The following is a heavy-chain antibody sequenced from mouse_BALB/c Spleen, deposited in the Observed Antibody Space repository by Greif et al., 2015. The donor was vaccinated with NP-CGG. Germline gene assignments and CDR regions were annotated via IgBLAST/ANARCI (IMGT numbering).Heavy chain of an antibody. V-gene: IGHV2-5*01. J-gene: IGHJ2*01. CDR3: AKNDYDYFDY. Sequence: VHLVESGPGLVQPSQSLSITCAVSGFSLTSYGVHWVRQSPGKGLEWLGVIWRGGSTDYNAAFMSRLSITKDNSKSXVFFKMNSMQADDTAIYYCAKNDYDYFDYWGQGTTLTVSS. D-gene: IGHD2-4*01. CDR2: IWRGGST. CDR1: GFSLTSYG.